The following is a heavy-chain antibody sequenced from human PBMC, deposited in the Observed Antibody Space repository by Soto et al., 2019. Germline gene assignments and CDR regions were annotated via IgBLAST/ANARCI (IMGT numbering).Heavy chain of an antibody. J-gene: IGHJ6*02. V-gene: IGHV1-69*13. D-gene: IGHD3-22*01. CDR1: GGTFSSYA. CDR3: ARDRITMIGGYYYGMDV. CDR2: IIPIFGTA. Sequence: SVKVSCKASGGTFSSYAISWVRQAPGQGFEWMGGIIPIFGTANYAQKFQGRVTITADESTSTAYMELSSLRSEDTAVYYCARDRITMIGGYYYGMDVWGQGTTVTVSS.